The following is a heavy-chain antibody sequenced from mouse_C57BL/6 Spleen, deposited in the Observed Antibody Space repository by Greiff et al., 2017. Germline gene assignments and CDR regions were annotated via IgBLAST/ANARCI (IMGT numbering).Heavy chain of an antibody. CDR1: GFTFSDYG. V-gene: IGHV5-17*01. CDR2: ISSGSSTI. Sequence: EVMLVESGGGLVKPGGSLKLSCAASGFTFSDYGMHWVRQAPEKGLEWVAYISSGSSTIYYADTVKGRFTISRDNAKNTLFLQMTSLRSEATAMYYCATAQATAWFAYWGQGTLVTVSA. D-gene: IGHD3-2*02. J-gene: IGHJ3*01. CDR3: ATAQATAWFAY.